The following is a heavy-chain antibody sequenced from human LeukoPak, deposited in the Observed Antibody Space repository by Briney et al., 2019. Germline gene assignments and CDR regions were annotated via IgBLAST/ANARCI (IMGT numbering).Heavy chain of an antibody. CDR2: MNPNSGNT. Sequence: ASVTVSCKASGYTFTSYDINWVRQATGQGLEWMGWMNPNSGNTGYAQKFQGRVTMTRNTSISTAYMELSSLRSEDTAVYYCARSTTVTTHFDYWGQGTLVTVSS. CDR1: GYTFTSYD. CDR3: ARSTTVTTHFDY. D-gene: IGHD4-17*01. J-gene: IGHJ4*02. V-gene: IGHV1-8*01.